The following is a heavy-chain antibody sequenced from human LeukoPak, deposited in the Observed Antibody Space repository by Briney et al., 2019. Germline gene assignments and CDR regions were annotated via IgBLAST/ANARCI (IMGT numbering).Heavy chain of an antibody. CDR1: GYSFSSYW. V-gene: IGHV5-51*01. CDR2: IYPGDSDT. Sequence: GESLKISCKGSGYSFSSYWIGWVRQMPGKGLEWMGIIYPGDSDTRYSPSFQGRVTISVDKSISTAYLQWSSLKASDSAIYYCARRNGDYFDYWGQGTLVTVSS. J-gene: IGHJ4*02. D-gene: IGHD4-17*01. CDR3: ARRNGDYFDY.